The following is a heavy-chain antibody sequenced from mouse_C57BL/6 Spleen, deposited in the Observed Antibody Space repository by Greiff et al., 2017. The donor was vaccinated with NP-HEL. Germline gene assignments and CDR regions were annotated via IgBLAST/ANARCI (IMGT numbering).Heavy chain of an antibody. CDR1: GYTFTSYW. CDR2: IYPGSGRT. D-gene: IGHD2-4*01. CDR3: ARGGLRRPMDY. V-gene: IGHV1-55*01. J-gene: IGHJ4*01. Sequence: QVQLQQPGAELVKPGASVKMSCKASGYTFTSYWITWVKQRPGQGLEWIGDIYPGSGRTNYNEKFKGKATLTADKSSSTAYMQLSSLTSEDSAVYCCARGGLRRPMDYWGQGTSVTVAS.